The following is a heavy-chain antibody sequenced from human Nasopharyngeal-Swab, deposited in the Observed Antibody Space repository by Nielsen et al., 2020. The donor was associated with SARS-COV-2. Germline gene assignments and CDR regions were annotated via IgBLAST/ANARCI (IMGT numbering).Heavy chain of an antibody. Sequence: AAVKVSCKVSGYTLTELSMHWVRQAPGKGLEGRGGFDPEDGETIYAQKFQGRVTMTEDTSTDTAYMELSSLRSEDTAVYYCATDNADTSGLLGESYYYVDVWGKGTTVTVSS. CDR3: ATDNADTSGLLGESYYYVDV. J-gene: IGHJ6*03. D-gene: IGHD3-16*01. CDR2: FDPEDGET. CDR1: GYTLTELS. V-gene: IGHV1-24*01.